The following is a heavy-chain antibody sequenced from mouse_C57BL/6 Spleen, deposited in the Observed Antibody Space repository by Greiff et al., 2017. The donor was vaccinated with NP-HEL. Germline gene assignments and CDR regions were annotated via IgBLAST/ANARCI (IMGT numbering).Heavy chain of an antibody. CDR2: IWSGGST. CDR1: GFSLTSYG. D-gene: IGHD2-3*01. V-gene: IGHV2-2*01. CDR3: ASYVMAY. Sequence: QVQLKQSGPGLVQPSQSLSITCTVSGFSLTSYGVHWVRQSPGKGLEWLGVIWSGGSTDYNAAFISRLSISKDNSKSQVFFKMNSLQADDTAIYYCASYVMAYWGQGTLVTVSA. J-gene: IGHJ3*01.